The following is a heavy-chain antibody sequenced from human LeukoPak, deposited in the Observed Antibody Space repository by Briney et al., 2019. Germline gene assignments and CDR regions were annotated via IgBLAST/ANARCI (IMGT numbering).Heavy chain of an antibody. CDR2: ISGSGGST. Sequence: GGSLRLSCAASGFTFSSYAMSWVRQAPGKGLEWVSAISGSGGSTYYADSVKGRFTISRDNSKNTVSLQLNSLRAEDTAVYYCATAPPSKVTTRRSDYWGQGTLVTVSS. V-gene: IGHV3-23*01. J-gene: IGHJ4*02. D-gene: IGHD4-17*01. CDR1: GFTFSSYA. CDR3: ATAPPSKVTTRRSDY.